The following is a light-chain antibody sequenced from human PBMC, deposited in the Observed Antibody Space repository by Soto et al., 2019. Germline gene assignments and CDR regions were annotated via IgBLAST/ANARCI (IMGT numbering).Light chain of an antibody. J-gene: IGKJ4*01. CDR3: QQYDNLPLT. Sequence: DIHMTQSPSSLSASVGDRVTITCLASQDIDKFLNWYQVKPGKAPKLIIYDASILEPGVPARFRGSGSGTDFSFTIGDLQPEDIATYYCQQYDNLPLTFGGGTKVQIK. CDR1: QDIDKF. V-gene: IGKV1-33*01. CDR2: DAS.